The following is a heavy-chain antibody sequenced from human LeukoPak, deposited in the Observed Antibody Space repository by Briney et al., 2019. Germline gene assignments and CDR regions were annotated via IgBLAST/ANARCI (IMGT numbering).Heavy chain of an antibody. V-gene: IGHV4-59*01. CDR3: ARGDGATNGYYYYYYMDV. Sequence: SETLSLTCTVSGGSISSYYWSWIRQPPGKGLEWIGYIYYSGSTNYNPSLKSRVTISVDTSKNQFSLKLSSVTAADAAVYYCARGDGATNGYYYYYYMDVWGKGTTVTVSS. J-gene: IGHJ6*03. CDR1: GGSISSYY. D-gene: IGHD1-26*01. CDR2: IYYSGST.